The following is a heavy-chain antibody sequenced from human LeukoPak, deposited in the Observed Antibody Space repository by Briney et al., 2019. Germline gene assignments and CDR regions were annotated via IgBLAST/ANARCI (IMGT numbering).Heavy chain of an antibody. CDR2: IYYSGST. D-gene: IGHD2-21*02. J-gene: IGHJ3*02. CDR3: ARSYCGGDCSXAFDI. Sequence: PSETLSLTCTVSGGSISSYYWSWIRQPPGKGLEWIGYIYYSGSTNYNPSLKSRVTISVDTSKNQFSLKLSSVTAADTAVYYCARSYCGGDCSXAFDIXXQGTMVTVSS. V-gene: IGHV4-59*01. CDR1: GGSISSYY.